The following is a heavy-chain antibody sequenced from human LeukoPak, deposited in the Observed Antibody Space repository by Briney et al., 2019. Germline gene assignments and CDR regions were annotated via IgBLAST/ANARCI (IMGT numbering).Heavy chain of an antibody. Sequence: SETLSLPCTVSGGSINNTNYYWGWIRQPPGKGLEWIGSVYYSGSTYYNPSLKSRVTISVDTSKNQFSLKLSSVTAADTAVYYCARGGIPGFDYWGQGTLVTVSS. D-gene: IGHD3-16*01. CDR3: ARGGIPGFDY. CDR2: VYYSGST. J-gene: IGHJ4*02. V-gene: IGHV4-39*07. CDR1: GGSINNTNYY.